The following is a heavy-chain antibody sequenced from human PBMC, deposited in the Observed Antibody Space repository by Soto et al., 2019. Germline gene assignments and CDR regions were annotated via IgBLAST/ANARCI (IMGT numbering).Heavy chain of an antibody. CDR2: ISGYNGNT. V-gene: IGHV1-18*01. CDR1: GYTFTRYG. J-gene: IGHJ4*02. D-gene: IGHD1-1*01. CDR3: ARGGTGTTLFNPLDY. Sequence: QVQLVQSGAEVKKPGASVKVSCKASGYTFTRYGISWVRQAPGQGLEWMGWISGYNGNTNHAQELQGKVTMTTDTSTRTAYMELRSLRSDETAVYYCARGGTGTTLFNPLDYWGQGTLVTVSS.